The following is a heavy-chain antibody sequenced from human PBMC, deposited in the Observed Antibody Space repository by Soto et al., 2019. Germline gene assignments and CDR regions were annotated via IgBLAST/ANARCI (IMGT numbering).Heavy chain of an antibody. CDR3: PKVRLALTVHTLVDV. J-gene: IGHJ6*02. CDR2: ISYDGSNK. D-gene: IGHD3-16*01. CDR1: GFPFSSKG. V-gene: IGHV3-30*18. Sequence: PGGALKVSCADPGFPFSSKGMHWVRQAPGKGLEWVAVISYDGSNKYYADAVKGRFTISRDNSKNTLYLQMNSLRAEDTAVYYCPKVRLALTVHTLVDVWGQGSAVIVSS.